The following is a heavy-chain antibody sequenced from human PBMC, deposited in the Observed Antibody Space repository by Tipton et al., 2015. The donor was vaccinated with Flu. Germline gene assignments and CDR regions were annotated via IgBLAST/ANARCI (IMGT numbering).Heavy chain of an antibody. CDR2: IYYSGST. CDR3: ARDRGYSGYDPLFGLYY. J-gene: IGHJ4*02. D-gene: IGHD5-12*01. V-gene: IGHV4-59*01. Sequence: TLSLTCTVSGGSISSYYWNWIRQPPGKGLAWIGYIYYSGSTNYNPSLKSRVIISVDTSKNQFSLNLSSVTAADTAVYYCARDRGYSGYDPLFGLYYWGQGALVTVSS. CDR1: GGSISSYY.